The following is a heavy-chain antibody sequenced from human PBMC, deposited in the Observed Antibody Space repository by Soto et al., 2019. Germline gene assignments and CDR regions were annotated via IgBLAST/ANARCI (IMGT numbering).Heavy chain of an antibody. Sequence: SETLSLTCAVSGGSISTYYWSWVRQPPGKGLEWIGYIYYSGSTGYNPSLWSRITISEDMSKNQFSLSLSSVTAADTAVYYCARVFSDNSSFFDPWGQGTLVTVSS. D-gene: IGHD6-13*01. CDR1: GGSISTYY. CDR2: IYYSGST. V-gene: IGHV4-59*12. CDR3: ARVFSDNSSFFDP. J-gene: IGHJ5*02.